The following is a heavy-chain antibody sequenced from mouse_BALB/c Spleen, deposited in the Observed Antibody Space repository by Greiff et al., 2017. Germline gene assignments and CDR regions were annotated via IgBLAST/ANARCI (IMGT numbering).Heavy chain of an antibody. J-gene: IGHJ4*01. Sequence: EVMLVESGGGLVKPGGSLKLSCAASGFSFSSYAMSWVRQTPEKRLEWVASISSGGSTYYPDSVKGRFTISSDNARNILYLQMSSLRSEDTAMYYCERALRNYAMDYWGQGTSVTVSS. CDR2: ISSGGST. V-gene: IGHV5-6-5*01. CDR1: GFSFSSYA. CDR3: ERALRNYAMDY. D-gene: IGHD1-1*01.